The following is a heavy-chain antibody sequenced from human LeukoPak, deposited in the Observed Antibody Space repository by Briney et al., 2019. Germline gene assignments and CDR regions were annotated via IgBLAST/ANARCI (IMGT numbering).Heavy chain of an antibody. CDR2: ISSSSSYI. CDR1: GFTFSGYS. Sequence: PGGSLRLSCAASGFTFSGYSMNWVRQAPGKGLEWVSSISSSSSYIYYADSVKGRFTISRDNAKNSLYLQMNSLRAEDTAVYYCAKSRDFWSGPLMSAFDIWGQGTMVTVSS. V-gene: IGHV3-21*04. J-gene: IGHJ3*02. D-gene: IGHD3-3*01. CDR3: AKSRDFWSGPLMSAFDI.